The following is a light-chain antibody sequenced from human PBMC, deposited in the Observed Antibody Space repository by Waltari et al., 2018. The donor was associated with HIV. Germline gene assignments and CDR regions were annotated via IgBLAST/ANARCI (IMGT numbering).Light chain of an antibody. V-gene: IGKV3-15*01. J-gene: IGKJ4*01. Sequence: EIVMTQSPATLSVSPGERATLSCRASQSVSSNVAWYQQKPGQAPRLLLYGASTRATGIPETFSGSGSGTEFTLTISSLQSEDFGFYYCQHYNNWPLIFGGGTKVEIK. CDR2: GAS. CDR1: QSVSSN. CDR3: QHYNNWPLI.